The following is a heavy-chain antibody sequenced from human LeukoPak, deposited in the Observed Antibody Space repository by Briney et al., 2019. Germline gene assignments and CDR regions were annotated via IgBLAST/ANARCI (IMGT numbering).Heavy chain of an antibody. CDR3: ARVVRLGYCSSTSRYFFDY. D-gene: IGHD2-2*01. J-gene: IGHJ4*02. CDR2: ISAYKGNT. Sequence: ASVKVSCKASGYTFTSYGISWVRQAPGQGLEWMGWISAYKGNTNYAQKLQGRVTMTTDTSTSTAYMELRSLRSDDTAVYYCARVVRLGYCSSTSRYFFDYWGQGTLVTVSS. CDR1: GYTFTSYG. V-gene: IGHV1-18*01.